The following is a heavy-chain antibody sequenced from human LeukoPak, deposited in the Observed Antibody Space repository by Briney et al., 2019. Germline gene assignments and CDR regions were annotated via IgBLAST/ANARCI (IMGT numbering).Heavy chain of an antibody. V-gene: IGHV3-7*01. D-gene: IGHD4-23*01. Sequence: ETLSLTCTVSGGSISSGDYYWSWVRQAPGKGLEWVANINQDGSEKNYVDSVKGRFTISRDNAKNSLYLQMNTLRAEDTTVYYCARESTEVTPGYWGQGTLVTVSS. J-gene: IGHJ4*02. CDR3: ARESTEVTPGY. CDR1: GGSISSGDYY. CDR2: INQDGSEK.